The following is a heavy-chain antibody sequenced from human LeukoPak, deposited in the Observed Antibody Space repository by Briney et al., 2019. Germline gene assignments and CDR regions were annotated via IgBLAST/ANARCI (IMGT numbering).Heavy chain of an antibody. V-gene: IGHV2-5*02. CDR3: AHRDITTVVNNWFDP. J-gene: IGHJ5*02. D-gene: IGHD4-23*01. CDR2: IYWDDDK. Sequence: SGPTLVNPPQTLTLTCTFSGFSLRTGGVGVGWIRQPPGKALEWLPLIYWDDDKRYSPSLKNRLTITKDTSKNQVVLTMTNMDPVDTATYYCAHRDITTVVNNWFDPWGQGTLVTVSS. CDR1: GFSLRTGGVG.